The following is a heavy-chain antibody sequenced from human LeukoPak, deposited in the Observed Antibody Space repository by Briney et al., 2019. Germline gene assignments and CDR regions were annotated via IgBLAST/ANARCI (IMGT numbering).Heavy chain of an antibody. CDR3: ASGTTVPNLF. CDR2: IYASGST. Sequence: SSQTLSLTCSVSGGSISSGSYYWSWIRQPAGKGLEWIGRIYASGSTNYNPSLKSRVTISVDTSKNQFSLKLSSVTAADTAVYYCASGTTVPNLFWGQGTLVTVSS. J-gene: IGHJ4*02. CDR1: GGSISSGSYY. V-gene: IGHV4-61*02. D-gene: IGHD4-17*01.